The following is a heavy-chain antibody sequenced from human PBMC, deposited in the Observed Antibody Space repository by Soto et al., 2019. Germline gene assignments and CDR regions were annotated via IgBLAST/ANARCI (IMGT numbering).Heavy chain of an antibody. Sequence: PGGSLRLSCAASGFTFSSYWMSWVRQPPGKGLEWVAYIKQDGSEKFHVDSVKGRFTISRDNSKNTLYLQMNSLRAEDTAVYYCARDGDYYGMDVWGQGTTVTVSS. CDR1: GFTFSSYW. J-gene: IGHJ6*02. CDR2: IKQDGSEK. D-gene: IGHD3-16*01. V-gene: IGHV3-7*01. CDR3: ARDGDYYGMDV.